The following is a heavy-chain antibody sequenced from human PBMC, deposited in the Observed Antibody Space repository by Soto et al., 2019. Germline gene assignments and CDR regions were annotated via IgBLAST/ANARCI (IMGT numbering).Heavy chain of an antibody. CDR1: GYSFRSYY. J-gene: IGHJ5*02. CDR3: ARGRANYDMDWLDP. D-gene: IGHD3-9*01. Sequence: AAVTVSCQAAGYSFRSYYMHWVGQAPGQGREGMGIINPSGGSTSYAQKFQGRVTMTRDTSTSTVHMELSSLRSEDTAVYFCARGRANYDMDWLDPWGQGTLVTVSS. CDR2: INPSGGST. V-gene: IGHV1-46*01.